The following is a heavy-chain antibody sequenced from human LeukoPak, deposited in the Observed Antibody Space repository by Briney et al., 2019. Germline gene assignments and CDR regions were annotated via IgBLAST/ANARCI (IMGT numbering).Heavy chain of an antibody. CDR1: GFTFSSYW. CDR2: IKQDGSEK. J-gene: IGHJ5*02. D-gene: IGHD3-9*01. Sequence: PGGSLRLSCAASGFTFSSYWMSWVRQAPGKGLEWVANIKQDGSEKYYVDSVKGRFTISRDNAKNSLYLQMNSLRAEDTAVYYCAREIKGYDILTGYYRCRWFDPWGQGTLVTVSS. CDR3: AREIKGYDILTGYYRCRWFDP. V-gene: IGHV3-7*01.